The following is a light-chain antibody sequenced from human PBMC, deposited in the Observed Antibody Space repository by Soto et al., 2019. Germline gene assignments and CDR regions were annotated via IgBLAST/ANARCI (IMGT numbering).Light chain of an antibody. CDR2: DAY. CDR3: PQFKGPYT. CDR1: QGIGSA. J-gene: IGKJ4*01. Sequence: IPLTQSPSSLSASVGDRVTITCRAGQGIGSALAWYQQKPGKPPRLLMYDAYSLESGVSSRFSGSGSGTDFTLTISNLQPEDYATYYCPQFKGPYTFGGGTQVEIK. V-gene: IGKV1-13*02.